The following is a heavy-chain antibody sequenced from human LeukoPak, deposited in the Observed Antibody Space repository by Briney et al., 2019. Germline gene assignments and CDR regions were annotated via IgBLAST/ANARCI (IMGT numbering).Heavy chain of an antibody. J-gene: IGHJ4*02. CDR1: GFTFSSYG. V-gene: IGHV3-30*02. D-gene: IGHD4-17*01. Sequence: GGSLRLSCAASGFTFSSYGMHWVRRAPGKGLEWVAFIRYDGSNKYYADSVKGRFTISRDNSKNTLYLQMNSLRAEDTAVYYCAKDRGGDYDGFDYWGQGTLVTVSS. CDR3: AKDRGGDYDGFDY. CDR2: IRYDGSNK.